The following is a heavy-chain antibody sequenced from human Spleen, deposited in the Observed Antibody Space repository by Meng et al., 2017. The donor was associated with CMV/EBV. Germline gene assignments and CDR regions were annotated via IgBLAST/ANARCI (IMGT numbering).Heavy chain of an antibody. CDR3: AKAFIAAAGTSGGAFDI. D-gene: IGHD6-13*01. J-gene: IGHJ3*02. Sequence: GGSLRLSCAASGFPFRSYGMHWVRQAPGKGLEWVAVIWYDGSKKYYADSVKGRFTVSRDNSKNTLYLQMNSLRAEDTAVYYCAKAFIAAAGTSGGAFDIWGQGTMVTVSS. CDR2: IWYDGSKK. V-gene: IGHV3-33*06. CDR1: GFPFRSYG.